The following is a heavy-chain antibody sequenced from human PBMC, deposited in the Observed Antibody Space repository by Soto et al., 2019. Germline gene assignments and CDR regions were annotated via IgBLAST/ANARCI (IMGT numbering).Heavy chain of an antibody. CDR3: ARDLFWVVVTARFAFDI. CDR1: GYTFTSYG. Sequence: ASVKVSCKASGYTFTSYGISWVRQAPGQGLEWMGWISAYNGNTNYAQKLQGRVTMTTDTSTSTAYMELRSLRSGDTAVYYCARDLFWVVVTARFAFDIWGQGTMVTVSS. V-gene: IGHV1-18*04. CDR2: ISAYNGNT. D-gene: IGHD2-21*02. J-gene: IGHJ3*02.